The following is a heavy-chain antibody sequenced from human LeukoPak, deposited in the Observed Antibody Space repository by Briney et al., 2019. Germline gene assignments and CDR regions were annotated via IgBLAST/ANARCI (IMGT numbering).Heavy chain of an antibody. CDR1: GYTFTDYY. Sequence: ASVKVSCKASGYTFTDYYMHWVRQAPGQGLEWMGWINPKSGGTNYAQKFQGRVTMTRDTSISTVYMELSRLRSDDTAVYYCAGGRSDRLWFGESIRNSYYYMDVWGKGTTVTISS. V-gene: IGHV1-2*02. D-gene: IGHD3-10*01. CDR2: INPKSGGT. CDR3: AGGRSDRLWFGESIRNSYYYMDV. J-gene: IGHJ6*03.